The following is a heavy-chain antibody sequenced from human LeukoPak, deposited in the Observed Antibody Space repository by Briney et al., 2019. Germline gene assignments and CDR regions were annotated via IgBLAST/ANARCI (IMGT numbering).Heavy chain of an antibody. CDR3: ARVHYGDFLFDY. D-gene: IGHD4-17*01. CDR2: INPNSGGT. CDR1: GYTFTGYY. J-gene: IGHJ4*02. V-gene: IGHV1-2*02. Sequence: ASVKVSCKASGYTFTGYYMHWVRQAPGQGLDWMGWINPNSGGTNYAQKFQGRVTMTRDTSISTAYMELSRLRSDDTAVYYCARVHYGDFLFDYWGQGTLVTVSS.